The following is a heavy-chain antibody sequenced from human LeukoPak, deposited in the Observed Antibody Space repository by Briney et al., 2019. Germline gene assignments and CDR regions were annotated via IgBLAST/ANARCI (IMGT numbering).Heavy chain of an antibody. V-gene: IGHV3-53*01. D-gene: IGHD2/OR15-2a*01. CDR3: ARVINYYGMDV. CDR2: IYSGGST. Sequence: PGGSLRLSCAASGFTVSSNCMSWVRQGPGKGLEWVSVIYSGGSTYYADSVKGRFTISRDNSKNTLYLQMNSLRAEDTAVYYCARVINYYGMDVWGQGTTVTVSS. CDR1: GFTVSSNC. J-gene: IGHJ6*02.